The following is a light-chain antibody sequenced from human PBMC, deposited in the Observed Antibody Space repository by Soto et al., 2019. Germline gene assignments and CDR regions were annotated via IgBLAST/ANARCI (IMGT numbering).Light chain of an antibody. V-gene: IGKV1-39*01. J-gene: IGKJ5*01. CDR1: QSISTR. Sequence: DIHMTRSPSTLSASAVDRVAIAGRASQSISTRLAWYQQKPGKAPNLLIYVASSLQSEVPSRFSGSGSGTDFTLTITSLQPEDFATYYCQQSYGTPITFGQGTRLEIK. CDR3: QQSYGTPIT. CDR2: VAS.